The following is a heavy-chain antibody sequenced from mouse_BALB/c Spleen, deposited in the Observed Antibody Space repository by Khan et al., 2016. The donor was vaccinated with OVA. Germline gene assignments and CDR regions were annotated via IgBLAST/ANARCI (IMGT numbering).Heavy chain of an antibody. Sequence: QVTLKESGPGILQPSQTLSLTCSFSGFSLSSSGMGVSWIRQPSGKGLEWLAHIYWDDDKRYNPSLKSRLTLSKDTSSNQVFLKITSVDTADTATYYCARREELQHWFAYWGQGTLVTVSA. CDR1: GFSLSSSGMG. CDR3: ARREELQHWFAY. J-gene: IGHJ3*01. D-gene: IGHD2-12*01. CDR2: IYWDDDK. V-gene: IGHV8-12*01.